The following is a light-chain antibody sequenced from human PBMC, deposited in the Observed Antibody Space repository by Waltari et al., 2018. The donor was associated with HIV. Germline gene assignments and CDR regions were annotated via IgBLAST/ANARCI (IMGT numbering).Light chain of an antibody. CDR2: LAS. Sequence: DIVMTQSPDSLAVSLGERATINCTSSQSVLASSANQHYLAWYQQRPGQPPTLLIYLASSRESGVPDRFSGSGSGTDSALTISSLQAEDVAVYYCQQYFLTPFTFGGGTKVEIK. V-gene: IGKV4-1*01. J-gene: IGKJ4*01. CDR1: QSVLASSANQHY. CDR3: QQYFLTPFT.